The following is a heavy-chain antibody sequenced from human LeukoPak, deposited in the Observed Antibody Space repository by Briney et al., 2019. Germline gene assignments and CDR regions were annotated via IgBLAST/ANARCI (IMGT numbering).Heavy chain of an antibody. Sequence: GSLRLSCAASGFTFSSYGMSWIRQPAGKGLEWIGRIHTSGSTNYNPSLKSRVTMSADTSKNQFSLKLSSVTAADTAVYYCARDRYVYCGGDCLDAFDIWGQGTMVTVSS. CDR2: IHTSGST. V-gene: IGHV4-4*07. D-gene: IGHD2-21*02. CDR3: ARDRYVYCGGDCLDAFDI. J-gene: IGHJ3*02. CDR1: GFTFSSYG.